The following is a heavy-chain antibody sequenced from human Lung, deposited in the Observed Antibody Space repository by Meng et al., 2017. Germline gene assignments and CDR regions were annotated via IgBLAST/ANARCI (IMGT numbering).Heavy chain of an antibody. CDR2: INPKSGDT. Sequence: HVQPFPLWAEVKEPGGSVKVSCKPSGYNFPDDYIHWVRRAPGPELEWMGRINPKSGDTHYAQKFQARVTMSGDTSISTASMELSGLRSDETAIYYCARDEDISAAGKLFGNYWGQGTLVTVSS. J-gene: IGHJ4*02. CDR1: GYNFPDDY. D-gene: IGHD6-25*01. V-gene: IGHV1-2*06. CDR3: ARDEDISAAGKLFGNY.